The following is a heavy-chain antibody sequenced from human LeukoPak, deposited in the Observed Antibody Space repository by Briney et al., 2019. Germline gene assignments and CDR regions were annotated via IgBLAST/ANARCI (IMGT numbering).Heavy chain of an antibody. V-gene: IGHV4-4*07. CDR1: GGSISSYY. J-gene: IGHJ6*02. CDR3: ASSSWSYYYYYGMDV. CDR2: IYTSGST. Sequence: SETLSLTCTVSGGSISSYYWSWIRQPAGKGLEWIGRIYTSGSTNYNPSLKSRVTMSVDTSKNQFSLKLSSVTAADTAVYYCASSSWSYYYYYGMDVWGQGTTVTVSS. D-gene: IGHD6-13*01.